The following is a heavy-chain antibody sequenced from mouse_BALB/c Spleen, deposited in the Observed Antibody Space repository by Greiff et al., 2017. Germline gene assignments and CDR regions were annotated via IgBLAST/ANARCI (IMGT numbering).Heavy chain of an antibody. V-gene: IGHV3-2*02. CDR1: GYSITSDYA. CDR3: ARGGNYYYAMDY. Sequence: EVKLVESGPGLVKPSQSLSLTCTVTGYSITSDYAWNWIRQFPGNKLEWMGYISYSGSTSYNPSLKSRISITRDTSKNQFFLQLNSVTTEDTATYYCARGGNYYYAMDYWGQGTSVTVSS. CDR2: ISYSGST. D-gene: IGHD2-1*01. J-gene: IGHJ4*01.